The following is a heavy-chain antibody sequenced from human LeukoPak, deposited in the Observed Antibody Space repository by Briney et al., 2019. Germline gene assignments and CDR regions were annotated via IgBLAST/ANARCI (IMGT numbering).Heavy chain of an antibody. Sequence: GGSLRLSCAASGFTFSSYEMNWVRQAPGKGLEWVSSISSSSSYIYYADSVKGRFTISRDNAKNSLYLQMNSLRAEDTAVYYCARDRDRSPIDYWGQGTLVTVSS. J-gene: IGHJ4*02. CDR2: ISSSSSYI. CDR1: GFTFSSYE. CDR3: ARDRDRSPIDY. D-gene: IGHD3-22*01. V-gene: IGHV3-21*01.